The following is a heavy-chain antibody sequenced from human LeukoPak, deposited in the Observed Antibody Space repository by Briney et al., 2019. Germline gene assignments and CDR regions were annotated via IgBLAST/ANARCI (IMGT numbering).Heavy chain of an antibody. CDR2: IKRKSDGGTT. J-gene: IGHJ4*02. D-gene: IGHD1-14*01. CDR3: TTELDVRPNHY. Sequence: PGGSLRLSCAASGLTFSNAWMSWVRQALGKGLEWVGRIKRKSDGGTTDYAAPVKGRFTISRDDSKNTLYLQMNSLKSEDTAVYYCTTELDVRPNHYWGQGTLVTVSA. CDR1: GLTFSNAW. V-gene: IGHV3-15*01.